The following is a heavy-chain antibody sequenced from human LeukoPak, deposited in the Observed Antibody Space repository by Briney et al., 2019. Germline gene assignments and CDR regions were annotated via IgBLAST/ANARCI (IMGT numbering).Heavy chain of an antibody. Sequence: GGSLRLSCAASGFNFSSYWMHWVRQAPGKGLVWISRINYDGTTTSYADSVKGRFTISRDNSKNTLYLQMNSLRAEDTAVYYCAKDLISYYYDSSGYYPTFDYWGQGTLVTVSS. CDR1: GFNFSSYW. V-gene: IGHV3-74*01. J-gene: IGHJ4*02. CDR2: INYDGTTT. CDR3: AKDLISYYYDSSGYYPTFDY. D-gene: IGHD3-22*01.